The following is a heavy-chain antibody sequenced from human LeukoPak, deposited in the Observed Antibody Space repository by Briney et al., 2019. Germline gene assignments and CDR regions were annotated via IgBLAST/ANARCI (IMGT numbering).Heavy chain of an antibody. V-gene: IGHV3-23*01. CDR1: GFTFSSYA. Sequence: GGSLRLSCAASGFTFSSYAMSWVRQAPGKGLEWVSAISGSGGSTYYADSVKGRFTISRDNSKNTLYLQMNSLRAEDTAVYYCAKAPDVVVPAATGRMDVWGQGTTVTVSS. J-gene: IGHJ6*02. CDR3: AKAPDVVVPAATGRMDV. CDR2: ISGSGGST. D-gene: IGHD2-2*01.